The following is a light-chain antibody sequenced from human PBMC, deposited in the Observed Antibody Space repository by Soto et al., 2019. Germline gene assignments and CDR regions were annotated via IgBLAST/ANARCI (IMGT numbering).Light chain of an antibody. CDR2: DAS. Sequence: EIVLTQSPATLSLSPGERATLSCRASQSVSSSLAWYQQKPGQAPRLLIYDASNRATGIPARFSGSGSGTDFTLTISSLEPEDFAVYYCQQCSHWPPTFGPGTKVDIK. CDR1: QSVSSS. J-gene: IGKJ3*01. V-gene: IGKV3-11*01. CDR3: QQCSHWPPT.